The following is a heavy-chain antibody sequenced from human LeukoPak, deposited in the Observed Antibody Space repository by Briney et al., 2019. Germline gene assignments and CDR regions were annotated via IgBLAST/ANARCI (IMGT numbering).Heavy chain of an antibody. CDR3: ARRTPASFGNIWFDP. Sequence: PSETLSLTCTVSGGSISSSSYYWGWIRQPPEKGLEWIGSIYYSGSTYYNPSLKSRVTISVDTSKNQFSLKLSSVTAADTAVYYCARRTPASFGNIWFDPWGQGTLVTVSS. D-gene: IGHD2/OR15-2a*01. CDR1: GGSISSSSYY. CDR2: IYYSGST. J-gene: IGHJ5*02. V-gene: IGHV4-39*01.